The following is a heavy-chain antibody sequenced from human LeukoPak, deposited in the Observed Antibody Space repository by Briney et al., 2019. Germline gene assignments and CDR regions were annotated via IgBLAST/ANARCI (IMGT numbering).Heavy chain of an antibody. CDR2: IYWNDDK. D-gene: IGHD6-19*01. Sequence: GSGPTLVKPTQTLTRTCTFSGFSLRTSGVGGGWVPPPPGKGLEWLALIYWNDDKRYSPSLKSRLTITKDTSKNQVVLTMTNMDPVDTATYYCAHRVVAGPLDYWGQGTLVTVSS. V-gene: IGHV2-5*01. CDR1: GFSLRTSGVG. CDR3: AHRVVAGPLDY. J-gene: IGHJ4*02.